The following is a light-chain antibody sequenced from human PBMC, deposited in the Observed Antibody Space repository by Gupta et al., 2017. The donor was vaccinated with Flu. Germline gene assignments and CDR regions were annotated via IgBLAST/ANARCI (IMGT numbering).Light chain of an antibody. V-gene: IGKV3-20*01. CDR3: QQYGSSPLT. CDR2: GAS. Sequence: VILSLSPGERATLSCRASQSISNSYVAWYQQKPGQAPRLLISGASNRATGIPDRFSGSGSGTDFTLRIGSLESEDFAVYYCQQYGSSPLTFGGWTKIEIK. CDR1: QSISNSY. J-gene: IGKJ4*01.